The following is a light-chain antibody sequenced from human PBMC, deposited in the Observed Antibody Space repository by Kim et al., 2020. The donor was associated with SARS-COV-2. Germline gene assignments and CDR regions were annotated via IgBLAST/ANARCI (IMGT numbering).Light chain of an antibody. CDR1: QSVNSNY. Sequence: LSPVETATLSCGASQSVNSNYLAWYQQKPGLAPRLLIYDASSRATGIPDRFSGSGSGTDFTLTISRLEPEDFAVYYCQQYDSSPLTFGGGTKVEI. V-gene: IGKV3D-20*01. CDR2: DAS. J-gene: IGKJ4*01. CDR3: QQYDSSPLT.